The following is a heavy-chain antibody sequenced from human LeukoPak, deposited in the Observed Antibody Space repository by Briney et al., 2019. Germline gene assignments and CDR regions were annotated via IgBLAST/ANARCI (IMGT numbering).Heavy chain of an antibody. Sequence: GGSLRLSCAASGFTFSTYTMYWVRHPPGKRLEWVSIIGNNGGGIHYADSVKGRFTISRDNFKNALYLQMNSLRVEDTAVYYCATDPNWGTHSWGQGVLVTVSS. V-gene: IGHV3-23*01. CDR1: GFTFSTYT. D-gene: IGHD7-27*01. J-gene: IGHJ4*02. CDR3: ATDPNWGTHS. CDR2: IGNNGGGI.